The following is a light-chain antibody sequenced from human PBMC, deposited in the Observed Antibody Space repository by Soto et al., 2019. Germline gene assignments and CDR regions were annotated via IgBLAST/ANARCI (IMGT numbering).Light chain of an antibody. CDR2: DAS. CDR3: QHRANWPLT. CDR1: QSLSRS. Sequence: EIVLTQSPVTLSLSPGERATLSCRASQSLSRSLAWYQQKPGQAPRLLIYDASNRATGIPARFSGSGSGTDFTLTISSLEPEDFALYYCQHRANWPLTFGGGTKVDI. J-gene: IGKJ4*01. V-gene: IGKV3-11*01.